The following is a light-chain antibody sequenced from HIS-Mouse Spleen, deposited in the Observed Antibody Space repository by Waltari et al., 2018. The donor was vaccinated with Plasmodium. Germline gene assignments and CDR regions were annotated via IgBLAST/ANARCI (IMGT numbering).Light chain of an antibody. Sequence: DIQLTQSPSFLSASVGDRVTITCRASQGISSYLAWYQQKPGKAPKLLIYAASTLQSGVPSRFSGSGSGTELTLTISSLQPEDFATYYCQQLNSYPYTVGQGTKLEIK. CDR2: AAS. CDR1: QGISSY. J-gene: IGKJ2*01. CDR3: QQLNSYPYT. V-gene: IGKV1-9*01.